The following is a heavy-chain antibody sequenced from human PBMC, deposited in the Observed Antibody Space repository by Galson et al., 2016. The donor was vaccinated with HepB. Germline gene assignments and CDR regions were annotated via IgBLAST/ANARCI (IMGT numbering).Heavy chain of an antibody. D-gene: IGHD2-15*01. CDR1: GYSFTNYW. CDR2: IHPGVSDT. V-gene: IGHV5-51*01. Sequence: QSGAEVKKPGESLKISCKTSGYSFTNYWIGWVRQMPGKGLEWMALIHPGVSDTRYSPSFQGQVTISADKSISTAFLQWSSLTASDTAIYYCARTTCGGHSCYRNYFDVWGQGTLVTVSS. CDR3: ARTTCGGHSCYRNYFDV. J-gene: IGHJ4*02.